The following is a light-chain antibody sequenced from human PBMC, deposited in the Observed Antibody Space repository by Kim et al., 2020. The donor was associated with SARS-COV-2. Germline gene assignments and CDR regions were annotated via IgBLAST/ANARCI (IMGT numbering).Light chain of an antibody. Sequence: DMQMTQSPSSLSASVGERVTITCRASQTVSTWLAWYQQKPGKPPKLLIYKASILEDGVPPRFSGSGSGTEFTLTINGLQPDDLGTYYCQQYNNVGRTFGQGTKVEIK. CDR1: QTVSTW. V-gene: IGKV1-5*03. J-gene: IGKJ1*01. CDR3: QQYNNVGRT. CDR2: KAS.